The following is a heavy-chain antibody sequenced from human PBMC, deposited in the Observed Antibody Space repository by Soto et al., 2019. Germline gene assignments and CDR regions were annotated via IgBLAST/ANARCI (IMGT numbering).Heavy chain of an antibody. D-gene: IGHD1-1*01. V-gene: IGHV3-23*01. J-gene: IGHJ4*02. CDR2: ISGSGGST. CDR3: AKDLSPSRYKLRGLFDY. CDR1: GFTFSSYA. Sequence: PGGSLRLSCAASGFTFSSYAMSWVRQAPGKGLEWVSAISGSGGSTYYADSVKGRFTISRDNSKNTLYLQMNSLRAEDTAVYYCAKDLSPSRYKLRGLFDYWGQGTLVTVSS.